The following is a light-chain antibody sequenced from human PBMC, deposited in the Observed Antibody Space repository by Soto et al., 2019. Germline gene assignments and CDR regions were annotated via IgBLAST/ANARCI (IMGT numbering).Light chain of an antibody. CDR1: QRISSN. CDR3: QQYNNYWT. V-gene: IGKV3-15*01. CDR2: GAS. J-gene: IGKJ1*01. Sequence: EVVMTQSPATLSVSPGERATLSCRASQRISSNLAWYQQRPGQAPRLLIYGASTRAPGIPARFSGSGSETEFTLTISSLQSEDFATYYCQQYNNYWTFGQGTRVEIK.